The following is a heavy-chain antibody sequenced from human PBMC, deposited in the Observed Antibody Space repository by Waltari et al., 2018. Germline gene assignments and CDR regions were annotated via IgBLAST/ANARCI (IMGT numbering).Heavy chain of an antibody. V-gene: IGHV3-30*18. CDR3: AKKDSSGSSFFPP. CDR1: GFTFSNYG. D-gene: IGHD3-22*01. J-gene: IGHJ1*01. CDR2: ITDDGLDK. Sequence: QVQLVESGGGVVQPGRSLRLSCAASGFTFSNYGMHWVRQAPGKGPEGVTIITDDGLDKNNAGSVKGRFTISGEKSKNTLYLQMKCLRHEDTAVYYCAKKDSSGSSFFPPWGQGTLVTVSS.